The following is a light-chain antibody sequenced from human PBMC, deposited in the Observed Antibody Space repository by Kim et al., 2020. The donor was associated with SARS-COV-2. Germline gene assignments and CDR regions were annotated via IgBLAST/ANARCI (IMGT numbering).Light chain of an antibody. CDR1: NGHSSYA. CDR2: LNSDGSH. Sequence: ASVKLTCTLSNGHSSYAIAWHQQQPEKGPRYLMKLNSDGSHGKGDGIPDRFSGSSSGAERYLTISSLQSEDEADYYCQTWGTGIWVFGGGTQLTVL. V-gene: IGLV4-69*01. J-gene: IGLJ3*02. CDR3: QTWGTGIWV.